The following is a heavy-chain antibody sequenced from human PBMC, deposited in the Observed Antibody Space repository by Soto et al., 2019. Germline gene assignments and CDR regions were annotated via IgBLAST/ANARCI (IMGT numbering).Heavy chain of an antibody. V-gene: IGHV3-21*01. D-gene: IGHD3-22*01. CDR1: GFTFSSYS. CDR3: ARDLWVYYDSSGYHY. Sequence: LRLSCAASGFTFSSYSMNWVRQAPGKGLEWVSSISSSSSYIYYADSVKGRFTISRDNAKNSLYLQMNSLRAEDTAVYYCARDLWVYYDSSGYHYWGQGTLVTVSS. CDR2: ISSSSSYI. J-gene: IGHJ4*02.